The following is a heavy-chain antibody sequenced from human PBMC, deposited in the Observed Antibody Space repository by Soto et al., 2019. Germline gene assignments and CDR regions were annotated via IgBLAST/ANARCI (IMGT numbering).Heavy chain of an antibody. D-gene: IGHD1-26*01. CDR1: GFTFSIYA. CDR3: AKDRMGATPNWFDP. J-gene: IGHJ5*02. Sequence: PGGSLRLSCAASGFTFSIYAMSWVRQAPGKGLEWVSTISGGGGSTYYADSVKGRFTISRDTSKNTLYLQMNSLRPEDTAVYYCAKDRMGATPNWFDPWGQGALVTVSS. CDR2: ISGGGGST. V-gene: IGHV3-23*01.